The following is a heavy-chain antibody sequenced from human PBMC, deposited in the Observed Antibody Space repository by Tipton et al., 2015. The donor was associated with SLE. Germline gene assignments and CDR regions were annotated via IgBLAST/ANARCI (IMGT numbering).Heavy chain of an antibody. J-gene: IGHJ4*02. CDR2: IYYSGST. CDR3: ARDLASFDY. CDR1: GGSFSGYY. V-gene: IGHV4-59*01. Sequence: LRLSCAVYGGSFSGYYWSWIRQPPGKGLEWIGYIYYSGSTNYNPSLKSRVTISVDTSKNQFSLKLSSVTAADTAVYYCARDLASFDYWGQGTLVTVSS.